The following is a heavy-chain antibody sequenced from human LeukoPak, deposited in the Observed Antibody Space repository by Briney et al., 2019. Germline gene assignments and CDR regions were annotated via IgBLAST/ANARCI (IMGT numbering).Heavy chain of an antibody. Sequence: GGSLRLSCAASGFTFSSYGMHWVRQAPGKGLEWVAVISYDGSNKYYADSVKGRFTISRDNSKNTLYLQMNSLRAEDTAVYYCAKAPTYYYDSSGYCFDYWGQGTLVTVSS. CDR1: GFTFSSYG. CDR3: AKAPTYYYDSSGYCFDY. D-gene: IGHD3-22*01. CDR2: ISYDGSNK. J-gene: IGHJ4*02. V-gene: IGHV3-30*18.